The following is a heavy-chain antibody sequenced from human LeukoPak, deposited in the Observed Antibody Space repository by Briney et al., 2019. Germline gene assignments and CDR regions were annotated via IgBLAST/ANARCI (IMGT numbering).Heavy chain of an antibody. CDR2: MNGDGSST. V-gene: IGHV3-74*01. D-gene: IGHD4-23*01. J-gene: IGHJ3*02. CDR3: VMLTSAVGEHAFDI. Sequence: PGGSLRLSCAASGFILSSYWMHWVRQAPGKGLEWVSRMNGDGSSTSSADSVKGRFSISRDIAKNTLYLQMNSLRVEDTAVYYCVMLTSAVGEHAFDIWGQGTLVTVSS. CDR1: GFILSSYW.